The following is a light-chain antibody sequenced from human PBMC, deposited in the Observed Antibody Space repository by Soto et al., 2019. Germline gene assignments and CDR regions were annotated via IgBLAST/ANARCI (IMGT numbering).Light chain of an antibody. Sequence: DIQMTQSPSTLSASVGDRVTITCRASQTIDSWLAWYQQKPGKAPKLLIYIASTLHSGAPSRFSGMGSGAKFPLPISSLQPVDFATYYCQNYNSVSRTFAKGTKVDIK. CDR1: QTIDSW. CDR3: QNYNSVSRT. V-gene: IGKV1-5*03. J-gene: IGKJ1*01. CDR2: IAS.